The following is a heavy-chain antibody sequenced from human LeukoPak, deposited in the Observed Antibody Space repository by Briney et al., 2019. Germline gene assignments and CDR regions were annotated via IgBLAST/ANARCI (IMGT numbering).Heavy chain of an antibody. CDR1: GFTFSDHA. D-gene: IGHD2-2*01. CDR3: AKGGYCGGTNCYFYYMDV. Sequence: GGSPRLSCAASGFTFSDHAMTWVRQVPGKGLEWVSGISGRGGTTYSADYLKGRFTVSRDNSKNTLYLQMNDLRAEDTAEYFCAKGGYCGGTNCYFYYMDVWGKGTTVTVSS. J-gene: IGHJ6*03. V-gene: IGHV3-23*01. CDR2: ISGRGGTT.